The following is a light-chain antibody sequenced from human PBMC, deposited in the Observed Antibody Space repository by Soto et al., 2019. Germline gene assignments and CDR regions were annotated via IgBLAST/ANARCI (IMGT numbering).Light chain of an antibody. J-gene: IGLJ1*01. CDR2: DVS. CDR1: GSGVGGYKY. CDR3: SSYASSSPFV. V-gene: IGLV2-14*01. Sequence: QSALTQPASLSGSPGQSITISCTGTGSGVGGYKYVSWYQQLPGKAPKLMIYDVSYRPSGVSDRFSGSTSGNTASLIIAGLKAEDEADYYCSSYASSSPFVFGTGTKLTVL.